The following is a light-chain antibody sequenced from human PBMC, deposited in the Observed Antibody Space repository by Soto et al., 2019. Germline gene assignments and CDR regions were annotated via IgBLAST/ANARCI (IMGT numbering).Light chain of an antibody. Sequence: DIQMTQSPSTLSASVGDRVTITCRASQSISSWLAWYQQKPGKAPKLLIYDASSLESGVPSRFSGSGSGTEFTLTISSLQPDDFATYYCQQYASYRMFGKGTKVEVK. CDR1: QSISSW. CDR3: QQYASYRM. V-gene: IGKV1-5*01. J-gene: IGKJ1*01. CDR2: DAS.